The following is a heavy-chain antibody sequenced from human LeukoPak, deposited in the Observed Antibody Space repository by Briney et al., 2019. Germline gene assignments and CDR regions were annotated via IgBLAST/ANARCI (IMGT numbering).Heavy chain of an antibody. CDR2: IQDDESNK. CDR3: AKQMVERPHYYYMDV. Sequence: GGSLRLSCAASGFIFSSFGMHWVRQAPGKGPEWVAFIQDDESNKFYADSVKGRFTISRDNSKNTLFLQMNSLRPEDTALYYCAKQMVERPHYYYMDVWGKGTTVTVSS. D-gene: IGHD2-15*01. J-gene: IGHJ6*03. CDR1: GFIFSSFG. V-gene: IGHV3-30*02.